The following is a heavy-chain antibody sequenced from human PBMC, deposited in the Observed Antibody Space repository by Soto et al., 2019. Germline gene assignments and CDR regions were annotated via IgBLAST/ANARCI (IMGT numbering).Heavy chain of an antibody. Sequence: QVQLVQSGAEVKKPGASVKVSCKASGYTFTSYYMHWVRQAPGQGLEWMGIINPSGGSTSYAQKFPGRVTMTRDTSTSTVYMELSSLRSEDTAVYYCAREGRSGYYTDWGQGTLVTVSS. D-gene: IGHD3-3*01. CDR1: GYTFTSYY. V-gene: IGHV1-46*01. CDR2: INPSGGST. J-gene: IGHJ4*02. CDR3: AREGRSGYYTD.